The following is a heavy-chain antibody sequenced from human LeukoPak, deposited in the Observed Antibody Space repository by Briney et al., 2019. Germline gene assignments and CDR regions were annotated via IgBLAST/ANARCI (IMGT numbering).Heavy chain of an antibody. J-gene: IGHJ4*02. CDR1: GYTFTGYY. CDR3: ANFRPIAAAGLDY. D-gene: IGHD6-13*01. CDR2: INPNSGGT. V-gene: IGHV1-2*04. Sequence: ASVKVSCKASGYTFTGYYMHWVRQAPGQGPEWMGWINPNSGGTNYAQKFQGWVTMTRDTSISTAYMELSRLRSDDTAVYYCANFRPIAAAGLDYWGQGTLVTVSS.